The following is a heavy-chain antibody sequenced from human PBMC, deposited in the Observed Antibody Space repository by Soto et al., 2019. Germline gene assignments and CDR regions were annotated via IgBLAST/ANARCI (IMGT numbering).Heavy chain of an antibody. Sequence: EVQLLESGGGLVQPGGSLRLSCAASGFTFSSYAMSWVRQAPGKGLEWVSAISGSGGSTYYADSVKGRFTISRDNSKNTLYLQMNSLRAEDTAVYYCAKAVDTAMVMRPWFDPWGQGTLVTVSS. D-gene: IGHD5-18*01. CDR1: GFTFSSYA. J-gene: IGHJ5*02. CDR2: ISGSGGST. V-gene: IGHV3-23*01. CDR3: AKAVDTAMVMRPWFDP.